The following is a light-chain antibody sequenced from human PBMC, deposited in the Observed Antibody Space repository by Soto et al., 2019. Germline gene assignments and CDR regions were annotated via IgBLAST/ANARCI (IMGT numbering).Light chain of an antibody. CDR1: QSISSD. V-gene: IGKV1-39*01. Sequence: DIQMTQSPSSLSASVGDRVTITCRASQSISSDLNWYQQKPGKAPKLLIYAASSLQSGVPSRFSGSGSQTDFTLTISSLQPEDFATYYCQQSYSTPYTFGQGTKLEI. CDR3: QQSYSTPYT. J-gene: IGKJ2*01. CDR2: AAS.